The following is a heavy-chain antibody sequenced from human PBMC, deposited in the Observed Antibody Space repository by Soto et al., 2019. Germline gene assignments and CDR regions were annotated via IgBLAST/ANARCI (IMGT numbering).Heavy chain of an antibody. Sequence: QLQLQESGPGLVKPSETLSLTCTVSGGSISSSSYYWGWIRQPPGKGLEWIGSIYYSGSTYYNPSLKSRVTISVDTSKNQFSLKLSSVTAADTAVYYCASPPSSNPLGSSDYWGQGTLVTVSS. V-gene: IGHV4-39*01. D-gene: IGHD6-6*01. J-gene: IGHJ4*02. CDR1: GGSISSSSYY. CDR2: IYYSGST. CDR3: ASPPSSNPLGSSDY.